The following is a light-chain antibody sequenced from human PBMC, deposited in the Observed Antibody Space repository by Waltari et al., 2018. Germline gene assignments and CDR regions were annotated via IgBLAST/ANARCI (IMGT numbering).Light chain of an antibody. CDR3: QQYITTWL. CDR2: KAS. J-gene: IGKJ1*01. CDR1: QNIISW. V-gene: IGKV1-5*03. Sequence: DIQMTQSPSTLSASVGDRVTITCRAGQNIISWLAWYQQKPGKAPKLLIYKASTLQSGVPSRFSGSGSGTEFTLTISSLQADDFATYYCQQYITTWLFGQGTKVEIK.